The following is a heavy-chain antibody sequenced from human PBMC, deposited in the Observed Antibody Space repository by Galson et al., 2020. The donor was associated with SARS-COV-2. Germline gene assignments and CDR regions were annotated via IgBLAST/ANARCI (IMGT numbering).Heavy chain of an antibody. J-gene: IGHJ5*02. CDR1: GLTFTSFA. CDR2: IYSGGGT. V-gene: IGHV3-23*03. CDR3: AKSVNANIYGYADH. D-gene: IGHD5-18*01. Sequence: GGSLRLSCAAPGLTFTSFAMSWVRQAPGKGLEWVSVIYSGGGTYNADTVKSRFISSRDDSENTLHLQMHTLRADDTAVYYCAKSVNANIYGYADHWGQGSLVTVSS.